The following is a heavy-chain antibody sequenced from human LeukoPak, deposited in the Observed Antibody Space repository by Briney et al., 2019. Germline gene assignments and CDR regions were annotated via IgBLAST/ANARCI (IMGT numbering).Heavy chain of an antibody. D-gene: IGHD3/OR15-3a*01. CDR3: AKDADGLEVFDY. J-gene: IGHJ4*02. CDR2: ISGDGGST. CDR1: GFTFDDYA. Sequence: PGGSLRLSCAASGFTFDDYATHWVRQAPGKGLEWVSLISGDGGSTYYADSVKGRFTISRDNSKNSLYLQMNSLRTEDTALYYCAKDADGLEVFDYWGQGTLVTVSS. V-gene: IGHV3-43*02.